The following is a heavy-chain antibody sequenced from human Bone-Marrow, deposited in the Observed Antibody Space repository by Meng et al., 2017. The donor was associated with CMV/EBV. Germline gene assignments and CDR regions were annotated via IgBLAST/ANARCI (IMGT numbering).Heavy chain of an antibody. J-gene: IGHJ4*02. D-gene: IGHD6-6*01. CDR2: INPNNGGT. CDR1: GNTFTGYY. V-gene: IGHV1-2*02. Sequence: SVKVSCKASGNTFTGYYMHWVRQAPGQGLDWMGWINPNNGGTNYAQKFQGRVTMTRDTSISTAYMELSRLTSEDTAVYYCARSKRIAARWDWGQGTLVTVSS. CDR3: ARSKRIAARWD.